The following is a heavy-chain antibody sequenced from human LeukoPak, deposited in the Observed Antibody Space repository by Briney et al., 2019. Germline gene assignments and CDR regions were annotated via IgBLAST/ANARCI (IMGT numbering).Heavy chain of an antibody. Sequence: PGGSLRLSCAASGFTFSNYGIHWVRQAPGKGLDWVAFIWYDGSKKYYADSVKGRFTISRDNSKNTMFLQMNSLRAEDTAVYYCAKDRVVGSTYYFDYWGQGTLVTVSS. J-gene: IGHJ4*02. V-gene: IGHV3-30*02. D-gene: IGHD1-26*01. CDR1: GFTFSNYG. CDR2: IWYDGSKK. CDR3: AKDRVVGSTYYFDY.